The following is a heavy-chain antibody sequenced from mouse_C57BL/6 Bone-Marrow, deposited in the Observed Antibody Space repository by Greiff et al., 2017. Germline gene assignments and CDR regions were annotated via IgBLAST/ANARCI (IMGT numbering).Heavy chain of an antibody. CDR3: ARRIYYYGSSYGQLDY. CDR2: IDPSDSYT. Sequence: VQLQQSGAELVMPGASVKLSCKASGYTFTSYWMHWVKQRPGQGLEWIGEIDPSDSYTNYNQKFKGKSTLTVDKSSSTAYMQLSSLTSEDSAVYYCARRIYYYGSSYGQLDYWGQGTTLTVSS. CDR1: GYTFTSYW. V-gene: IGHV1-69*01. D-gene: IGHD1-1*01. J-gene: IGHJ2*01.